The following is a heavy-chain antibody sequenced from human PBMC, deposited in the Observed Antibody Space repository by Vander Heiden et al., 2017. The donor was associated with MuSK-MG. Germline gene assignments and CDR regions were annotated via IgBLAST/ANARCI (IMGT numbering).Heavy chain of an antibody. V-gene: IGHV3-23*01. J-gene: IGHJ1*01. Sequence: EVQLLESGGGLVQPGGSLRLSCEGSGLAFSSYAMSWVRQAPGKGLEWVSAISGSGGSTSYADSGKGRFTISRDNSKNTLYLQMNSLRAEDTAVYYCAKVVAARRGGLFQHWGQGTLVTVSS. CDR2: ISGSGGST. CDR1: GLAFSSYA. D-gene: IGHD6-6*01. CDR3: AKVVAARRGGLFQH.